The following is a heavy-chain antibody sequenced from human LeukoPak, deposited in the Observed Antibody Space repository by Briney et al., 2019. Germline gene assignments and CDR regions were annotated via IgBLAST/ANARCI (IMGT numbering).Heavy chain of an antibody. CDR1: GFTFSNAW. D-gene: IGHD3-22*01. CDR3: ARDNEYYYDSSGPPPDY. Sequence: GGSLRLSCAASGFTFSNAWMSWVRQAPGKGLEWVGRIKSKTDGGTTDYAAPVKGRFTISRDDSKNTLYLQMNSLKTEDTAVYYCARDNEYYYDSSGPPPDYWGQGTLVTVSS. J-gene: IGHJ4*02. V-gene: IGHV3-15*01. CDR2: IKSKTDGGTT.